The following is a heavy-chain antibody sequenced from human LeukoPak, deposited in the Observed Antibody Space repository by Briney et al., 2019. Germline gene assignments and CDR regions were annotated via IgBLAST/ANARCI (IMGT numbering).Heavy chain of an antibody. CDR2: SNPSGGST. V-gene: IGHV1-46*01. D-gene: IGHD3-10*01. CDR3: AREGPITMVRGVIIG. J-gene: IGHJ4*02. CDR1: GYTFTSNY. Sequence: ASVKVSCKASGYTFTSNYMHWVRQAPGQGLEWMGISNPSGGSTSYAQKFQGRVTMTRDTSTSTVYMELSSLRSEDTAVYYCAREGPITMVRGVIIGWGQGTLVTVSS.